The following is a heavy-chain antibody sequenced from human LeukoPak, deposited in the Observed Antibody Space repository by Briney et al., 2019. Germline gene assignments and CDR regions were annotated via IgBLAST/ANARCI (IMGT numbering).Heavy chain of an antibody. V-gene: IGHV1-18*01. Sequence: ASVKVSCKASGYTFTSYGISWVRQAPGQGHEWMGWISAYNGNTNYAQKLQGRVTMTTDTSTSTAYMELRSLRSDDTAVYYCARPYYYDSSGYYDGWYFDLWGRGTLVTVSS. CDR1: GYTFTSYG. D-gene: IGHD3-22*01. J-gene: IGHJ2*01. CDR3: ARPYYYDSSGYYDGWYFDL. CDR2: ISAYNGNT.